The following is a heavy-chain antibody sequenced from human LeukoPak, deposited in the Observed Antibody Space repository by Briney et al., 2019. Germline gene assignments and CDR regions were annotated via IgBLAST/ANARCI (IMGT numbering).Heavy chain of an antibody. J-gene: IGHJ4*02. V-gene: IGHV4-39*01. CDR1: GGSISSYY. D-gene: IGHD5-18*01. CDR2: IYYSKNT. CDR3: VSPRGFSYGYFDY. Sequence: SETLSLTCTVSGGSISSYYWSWIRQPPGKGLEWIGSIYYSKNTYYNPSLKSRVTISADTSKNQFSLTLGSVSATDTAVYYCVSPRGFSYGYFDYWGQGTLVTVSS.